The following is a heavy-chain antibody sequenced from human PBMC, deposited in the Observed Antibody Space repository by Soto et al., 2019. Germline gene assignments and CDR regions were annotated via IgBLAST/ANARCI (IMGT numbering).Heavy chain of an antibody. Sequence: QVQLVQSGAEVKKPGASVKVSCKASGYTFTGYYMHWVRQAPGQGLEWMGWINPNSGGTNYAQKFQGWVTMTRETSISTAYMELSRLRSDDTAVYYCARASHDYVWGSYRYHGMDVWGQGTTVTVSS. J-gene: IGHJ6*02. CDR1: GYTFTGYY. CDR2: INPNSGGT. CDR3: ARASHDYVWGSYRYHGMDV. D-gene: IGHD3-16*02. V-gene: IGHV1-2*04.